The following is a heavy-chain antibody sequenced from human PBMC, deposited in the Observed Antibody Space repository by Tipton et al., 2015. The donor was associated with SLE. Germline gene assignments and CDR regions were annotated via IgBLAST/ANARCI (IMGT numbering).Heavy chain of an antibody. CDR3: AEDSSGYYYKG. D-gene: IGHD3-22*01. Sequence: TLSLTCAVYGGSFSGYYWSWIRQPPGKGLEWIGEINQSGSTNYNPSLKSRVTMSVDTSKNQFSLKLSSVTAADTAVYYCAEDSSGYYYKGWGQGTLVTVSS. CDR1: GGSFSGYY. CDR2: INQSGST. V-gene: IGHV4-34*01. J-gene: IGHJ4*02.